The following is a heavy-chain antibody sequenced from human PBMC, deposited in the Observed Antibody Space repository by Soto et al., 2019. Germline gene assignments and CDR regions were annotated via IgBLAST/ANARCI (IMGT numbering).Heavy chain of an antibody. V-gene: IGHV3-73*01. CDR2: IRSKANSYAT. CDR1: GFTFSGSA. D-gene: IGHD6-13*01. Sequence: GGSLRLSCAASGFTFSGSAMHWVRQASGKGLEWVGRIRSKANSYATAYAASVKGRFTISRDDSKNTAYLQMNSLKTEDTAVYYCTRTGIAAAGTDYMDVWGKGTTVTVSS. J-gene: IGHJ6*03. CDR3: TRTGIAAAGTDYMDV.